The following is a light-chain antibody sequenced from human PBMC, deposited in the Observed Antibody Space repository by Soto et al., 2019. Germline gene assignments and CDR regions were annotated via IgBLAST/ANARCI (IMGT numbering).Light chain of an antibody. CDR1: QSLNIW. Sequence: DIEMTQSPSTLSASVGDRVTITCRATQSLNIWLAWYQQKPGKAPKLLISKASMLESGVPSRFSGSGSGTELSLTISSLQPDDFAHYYCQRYKAYSYTFGQGKKLEMK. J-gene: IGKJ2*01. CDR2: KAS. V-gene: IGKV1-5*03. CDR3: QRYKAYSYT.